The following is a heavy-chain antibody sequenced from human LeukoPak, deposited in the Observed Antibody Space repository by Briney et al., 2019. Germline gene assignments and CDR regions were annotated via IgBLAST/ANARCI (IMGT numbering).Heavy chain of an antibody. CDR2: INHSGST. D-gene: IGHD3-22*01. Sequence: SETLSLTCTVSGGSISSSSYYWGWIRQPPGKGLEWIGEINHSGSTNYNPSLKSRVTISVDTSKNQFSLELSSVTAADTAVYYCAREYYYDSSGYYYDPHWFDPWGQGTLVTVSS. CDR1: GGSISSSSYY. V-gene: IGHV4-39*07. CDR3: AREYYYDSSGYYYDPHWFDP. J-gene: IGHJ5*02.